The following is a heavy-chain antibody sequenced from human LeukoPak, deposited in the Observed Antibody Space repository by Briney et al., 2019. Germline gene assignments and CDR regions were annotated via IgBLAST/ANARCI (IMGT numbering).Heavy chain of an antibody. J-gene: IGHJ4*02. D-gene: IGHD6-19*01. CDR3: ARGQAEAVAGNYFDY. CDR2: IYPGDSDT. V-gene: IGHV5-51*01. CDR1: GYSFTSYW. Sequence: GESLKISCKGSGYSFTSYWIGWVRQMPGKGLEWMGIIYPGDSDTRYSPSFQGQVTISADKSISTAYLQWSSLKASDTAMYYCARGQAEAVAGNYFDYWGQGTLVTVSS.